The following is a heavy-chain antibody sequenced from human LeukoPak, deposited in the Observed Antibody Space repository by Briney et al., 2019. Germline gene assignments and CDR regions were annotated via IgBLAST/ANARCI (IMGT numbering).Heavy chain of an antibody. Sequence: GGSLRLSCAASGFTFSTCAMSWVRQAPGKGLEWVSTISVRGDATFTADSVKGRFTISRDNSKNTVNLQMNSLRTEDTALYSCAKAYGDVGYNFYGMADWGQGTTVTVSS. D-gene: IGHD4-17*01. CDR1: GFTFSTCA. J-gene: IGHJ6*02. V-gene: IGHV3-23*01. CDR2: ISVRGDAT. CDR3: AKAYGDVGYNFYGMAD.